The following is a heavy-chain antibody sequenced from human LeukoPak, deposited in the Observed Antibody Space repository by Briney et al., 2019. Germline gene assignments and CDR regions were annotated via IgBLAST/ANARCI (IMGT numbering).Heavy chain of an antibody. D-gene: IGHD5-18*01. CDR1: EFTFSSYS. Sequence: GGSLRLSCEASEFTFSSYSINWVRQAPGKGLEWVSSISSIRNYIYYADSVRGRFTISRDNARNSLYLQMNSLRAGDTAVYYCARLRGGYNYALGPFDYWGQGTLVTVSS. CDR2: ISSIRNYI. CDR3: ARLRGGYNYALGPFDY. J-gene: IGHJ4*02. V-gene: IGHV3-21*01.